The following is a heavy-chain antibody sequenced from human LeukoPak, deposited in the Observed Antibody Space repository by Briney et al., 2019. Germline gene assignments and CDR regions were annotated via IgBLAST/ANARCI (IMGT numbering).Heavy chain of an antibody. J-gene: IGHJ4*02. CDR1: GGSISTITYY. CDR3: ARDPYIGAFLGTDY. Sequence: SETLSLTCTVSGGSISTITYYWGWIRQPPGKGLEWVGHMYYRGNTFYNPSLKSRITISVDTSKNQFSLKLSSVTAADTAVYYCARDPYIGAFLGTDYWGQGTLVTVSS. V-gene: IGHV4-39*07. CDR2: MYYRGNT. D-gene: IGHD6-13*01.